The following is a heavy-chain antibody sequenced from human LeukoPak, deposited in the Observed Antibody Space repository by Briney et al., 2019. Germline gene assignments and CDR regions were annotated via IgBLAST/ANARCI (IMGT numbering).Heavy chain of an antibody. CDR1: GFNFSSYS. CDR2: ISKSSSTI. D-gene: IGHD6-19*01. CDR3: TRVLYSSAWYGDHY. J-gene: IGHJ4*02. V-gene: IGHV3-48*01. Sequence: PGGSLRLSCAASGFNFSSYSMNWVRQAPGKGLEWVSYISKSSSTIYYADSVEGRFTVSRDNAKNSLYLQMNSLRAEDTAVYYCTRVLYSSAWYGDHYWGQGTLVTVSS.